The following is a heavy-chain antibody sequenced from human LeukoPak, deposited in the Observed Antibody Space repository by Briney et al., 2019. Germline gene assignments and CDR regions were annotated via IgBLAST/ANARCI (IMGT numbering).Heavy chain of an antibody. CDR3: ARDREMATRLHDAFDI. V-gene: IGHV3-23*01. D-gene: IGHD5-24*01. Sequence: SGGSLRLSCAASGFTFSIYAMNWVRQAPGKGLEWVSVIGGSADSADYADSVKGRFTISRDDSKNTLYLQMNSLRAEDTAVYYCARDREMATRLHDAFDIWGQGTMVTVSS. J-gene: IGHJ3*02. CDR1: GFTFSIYA. CDR2: IGGSADSA.